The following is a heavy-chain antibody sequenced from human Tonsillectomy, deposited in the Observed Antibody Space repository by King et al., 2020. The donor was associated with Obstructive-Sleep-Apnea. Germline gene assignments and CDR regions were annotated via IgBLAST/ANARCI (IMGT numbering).Heavy chain of an antibody. V-gene: IGHV4-59*08. Sequence: VQLQESGPGLVKPSETLSLTCTVSGGSISTYYWSWIRQSPGKGLEWIGYIYYSGTTNYNPSLQSRVTISVDTSKNQFSLKRSSVTAADTAVYYCARQTYYYYGMDVWGQGTTVTVSS. J-gene: IGHJ6*02. CDR3: ARQTYYYYGMDV. CDR2: IYYSGTT. CDR1: GGSISTYY.